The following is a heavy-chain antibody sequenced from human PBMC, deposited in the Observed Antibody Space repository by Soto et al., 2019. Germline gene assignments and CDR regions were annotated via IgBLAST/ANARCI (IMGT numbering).Heavy chain of an antibody. CDR1: GFTFSSYE. Sequence: GGSLRLSCAASGFTFSSYEMNWVRQAPGKGLEWVSYISSSGSTIYYADSVKGRFTISRDNAKNSLYPQMNSLRAEDTAVYYCARDPGGYSYGHLFDYWGQGTLVTVSS. V-gene: IGHV3-48*03. CDR3: ARDPGGYSYGHLFDY. J-gene: IGHJ4*02. CDR2: ISSSGSTI. D-gene: IGHD5-18*01.